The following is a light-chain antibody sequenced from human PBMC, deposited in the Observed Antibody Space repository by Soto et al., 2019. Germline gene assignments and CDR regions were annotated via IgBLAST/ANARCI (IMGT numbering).Light chain of an antibody. CDR2: EVS. J-gene: IGLJ1*01. CDR1: SSDIGAYNY. Sequence: SVLTQPASVSGSPGQSITISCTGSSSDIGAYNYVSWFQQYPGKAPKLIISEVSNRPSGVSNRFSGSKSGTAASLTISGLQTECVADYFCFSFTTDWTHVFGTGT. CDR3: FSFTTDWTHV. V-gene: IGLV2-14*01.